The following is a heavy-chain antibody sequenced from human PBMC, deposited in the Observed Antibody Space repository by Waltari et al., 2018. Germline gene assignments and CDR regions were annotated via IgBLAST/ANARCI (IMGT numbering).Heavy chain of an antibody. CDR1: GYTFTSYD. Sequence: QVQLVQSGAEVKKPGASVKVSCKASGYTFTSYDINWVRQATGQGLEWMGRMNHKRGKTGYARKYQCIGTMTRNTSRSTGYMELSSLGSEDRDLYYCARASPYYDILTGQYYYYGMDVWGQWTTVTVSS. CDR3: ARASPYYDILTGQYYYYGMDV. CDR2: MNHKRGKT. D-gene: IGHD3-9*01. J-gene: IGHJ6*02. V-gene: IGHV1-8*01.